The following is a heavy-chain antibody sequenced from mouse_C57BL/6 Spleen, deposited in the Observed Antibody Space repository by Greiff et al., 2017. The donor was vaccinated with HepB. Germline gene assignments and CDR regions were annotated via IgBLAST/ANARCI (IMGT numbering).Heavy chain of an antibody. Sequence: EVQLVESGGGLVKPGGSLKLSCAASGFTFSSYTMSWVRQTPEKRLEWVATISGGGGNTYYPDSVKGRFTISRDNAKNTLYLQMSSLRSEDTALYYCARDITTVEVYAMDYWGQGTSVTVSS. CDR3: ARDITTVEVYAMDY. CDR2: ISGGGGNT. CDR1: GFTFSSYT. J-gene: IGHJ4*01. D-gene: IGHD1-1*01. V-gene: IGHV5-9*01.